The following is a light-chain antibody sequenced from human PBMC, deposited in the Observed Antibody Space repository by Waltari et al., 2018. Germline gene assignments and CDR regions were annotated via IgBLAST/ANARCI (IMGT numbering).Light chain of an antibody. V-gene: IGLV2-14*03. Sequence: QSALTQPASVSGSPGQSITISCTGTSSDVGGYNYVSWYQHHPGKVPKLIIFDVRKRPSGVSYRFSGSKSGNTASLTVSGLQTEDEADYYCSSFTTSSTVVFGGGTKLTVL. CDR3: SSFTTSSTVV. J-gene: IGLJ2*01. CDR1: SSDVGGYNY. CDR2: DVR.